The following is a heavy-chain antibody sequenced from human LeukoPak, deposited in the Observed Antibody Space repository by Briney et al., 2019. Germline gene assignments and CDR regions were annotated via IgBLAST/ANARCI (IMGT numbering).Heavy chain of an antibody. CDR3: AREGYDSSSSFDY. CDR1: GFTFSSYA. D-gene: IGHD3-22*01. Sequence: GGSLRLSRAASGFTFSSYAMHWVRQAPGKGLEWVAVISYDGSNKYYADSVRGRFTISRDNSKNTLYLQMNSLRAEDTAVYYCAREGYDSSSSFDYWGQGTLVTVSS. J-gene: IGHJ4*02. CDR2: ISYDGSNK. V-gene: IGHV3-30*04.